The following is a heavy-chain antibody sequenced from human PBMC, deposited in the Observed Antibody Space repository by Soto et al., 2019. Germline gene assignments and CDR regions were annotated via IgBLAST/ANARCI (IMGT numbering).Heavy chain of an antibody. V-gene: IGHV3-23*01. CDR2: INADGGST. Sequence: GGSLRLSCAASGFTFSGCGMIWVRQAPGKGLEWVSGINADGGSTYYADSVRGRFTISRDNSKNMQYLQMNSLRAEDTAVYYCAKTIRYTGDHSDYWGQGTLVTVSS. CDR1: GFTFSGCG. J-gene: IGHJ4*02. CDR3: AKTIRYTGDHSDY. D-gene: IGHD5-12*01.